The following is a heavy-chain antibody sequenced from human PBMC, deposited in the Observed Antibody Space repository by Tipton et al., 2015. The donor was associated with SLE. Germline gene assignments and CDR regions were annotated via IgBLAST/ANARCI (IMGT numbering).Heavy chain of an antibody. V-gene: IGHV6-1*01. Sequence: TSYDINWIRQSPSRGLEWLGRTYYRSKWYNDYAVSVKSRITINPDTSKNQFSLQLNSVTPEDTAVYYCARGAGVAFDFDIWRQGTMVSVSS. CDR1: TSYD. CDR3: ARGAGVAFDFDI. CDR2: TYYRSKWYN. D-gene: IGHD3-9*01. J-gene: IGHJ3*02.